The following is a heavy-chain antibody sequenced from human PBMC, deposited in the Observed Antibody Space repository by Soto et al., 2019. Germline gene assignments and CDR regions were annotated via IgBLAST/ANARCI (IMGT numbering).Heavy chain of an antibody. CDR1: GYTFTNFG. D-gene: IGHD4-17*01. CDR2: ISAYNGNT. V-gene: IGHV1-18*01. CDR3: ARDDYGDYVAYFQH. J-gene: IGHJ1*01. Sequence: ASVKVSCKASGYTFTNFGFSWVRQAPGQGLEWMGWISAYNGNTNYAQKLQGRVTMTTDTSTSTAYMELRSLRSDDTAVYYCARDDYGDYVAYFQHWGQGTLVTVSS.